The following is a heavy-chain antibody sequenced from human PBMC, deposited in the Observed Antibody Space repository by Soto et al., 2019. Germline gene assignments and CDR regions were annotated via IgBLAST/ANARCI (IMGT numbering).Heavy chain of an antibody. CDR2: IIPIFGTA. Sequence: QVQLVQSGAEVKKPGSSVKVSCRASGGTFSSYTISWVRQAPGQGLEWMGGIIPIFGTANYAQRFQGRVTITADESTSTAYMELSSLRSEDTAVYYCARQGESSGSYYYGMDVWGQGTTVIVSS. CDR1: GGTFSSYT. V-gene: IGHV1-69*12. D-gene: IGHD3-22*01. CDR3: ARQGESSGSYYYGMDV. J-gene: IGHJ6*02.